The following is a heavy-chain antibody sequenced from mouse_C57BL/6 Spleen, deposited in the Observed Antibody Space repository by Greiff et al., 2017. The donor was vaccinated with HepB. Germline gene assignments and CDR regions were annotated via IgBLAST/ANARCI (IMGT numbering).Heavy chain of an antibody. CDR2: IYPGSGNT. CDR3: ARGYGSSPRYAMDY. J-gene: IGHJ4*01. V-gene: IGHV1-66*01. CDR1: GYSFTSYY. Sequence: QVQLQQSGPELVKPGASVKISCKASGYSFTSYYIHWVKQRPGQGLEWIGWIYPGSGNTKYNEKFKGKATLTADTSSSTAYMQLSSLTSEDSAVYYCARGYGSSPRYAMDYWGQGTSVTVSS. D-gene: IGHD1-1*01.